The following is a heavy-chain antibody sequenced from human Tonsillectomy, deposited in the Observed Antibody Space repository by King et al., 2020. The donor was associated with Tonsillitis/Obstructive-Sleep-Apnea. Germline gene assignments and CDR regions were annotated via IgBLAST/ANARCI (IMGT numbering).Heavy chain of an antibody. CDR1: GGSFSGYY. Sequence: VQLQQWGAGLLKPSETLSLTCAVYGGSFSGYYWSWIRQPPGKGLEWIGEINHSGSTNYNPSLKSRVTISVDTSKNQFSLKLSSVTAADTAVYYCASQDIVVVPAGEAAAGKGKSDYWGQGTLVTVSS. V-gene: IGHV4-34*01. CDR2: INHSGST. D-gene: IGHD2-2*01. J-gene: IGHJ4*02. CDR3: ASQDIVVVPAGEAAAGKGKSDY.